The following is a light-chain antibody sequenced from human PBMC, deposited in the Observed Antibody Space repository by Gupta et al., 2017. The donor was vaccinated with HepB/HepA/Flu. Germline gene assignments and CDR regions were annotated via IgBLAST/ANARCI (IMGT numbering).Light chain of an antibody. CDR3: QSYDSSLSGFV. CDR2: GNN. Sequence: QSVLTQPPSVSGAPGQRVTISCTGSNPNIGAGYDVHWYQQLPGTAPRLLISGNNTGPSGVPDRFSGSKSGTSASLAITGLQTEDEADYYCQSYDSSLSGFVFGTGTKVTVL. CDR1: NPNIGAGYD. V-gene: IGLV1-40*01. J-gene: IGLJ1*01.